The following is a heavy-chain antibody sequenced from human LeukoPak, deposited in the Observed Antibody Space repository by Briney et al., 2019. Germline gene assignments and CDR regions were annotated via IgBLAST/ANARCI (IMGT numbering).Heavy chain of an antibody. CDR1: GFTFSDYY. CDR2: ISSSSSYT. V-gene: IGHV3-11*06. D-gene: IGHD2-2*01. Sequence: GGSLRLSCAASGFTFSDYYMSWIRQAPGKGLEWVSCISSSSSYTNYADSVKGRFTISRDNAKNSLYLQMNSLRAEDTAVYYCAREPPAGYCSSTSCPRRGYFDYWGQGTLVTVSS. CDR3: AREPPAGYCSSTSCPRRGYFDY. J-gene: IGHJ4*02.